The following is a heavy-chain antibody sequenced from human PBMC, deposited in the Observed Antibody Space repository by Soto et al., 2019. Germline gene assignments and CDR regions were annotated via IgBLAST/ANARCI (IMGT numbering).Heavy chain of an antibody. CDR2: ISAYNGNT. V-gene: IGHV1-18*01. CDR3: AREGLADYVGDY. CDR1: GYTFTSYG. D-gene: IGHD4-17*01. J-gene: IGHJ4*02. Sequence: QVQLVHSGAEVKKPGASVKVSCKASGYTFTSYGISWVRQAPGQGLEWMGWISAYNGNTNYAQKLQGRVTVTTDTSTSTAYMGLRSLRSDDTALYYCAREGLADYVGDYWGQGTLFTVSS.